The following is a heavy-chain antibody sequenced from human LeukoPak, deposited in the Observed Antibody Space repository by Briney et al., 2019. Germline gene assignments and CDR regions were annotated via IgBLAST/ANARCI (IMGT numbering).Heavy chain of an antibody. J-gene: IGHJ5*02. V-gene: IGHV4-59*08. CDR3: ARVEELLWFGELLNWFDP. CDR2: IYYSGIT. CDR1: GGSISSYY. D-gene: IGHD3-10*01. Sequence: SETLSLTCTVSGGSISSYYWNWIRQPPGKGLEWIGYIYYSGITNYNPSLKSRVTISVDTSKNQFSLKLSSVTAADTAVYYCARVEELLWFGELLNWFDPWGQGTLVTVSS.